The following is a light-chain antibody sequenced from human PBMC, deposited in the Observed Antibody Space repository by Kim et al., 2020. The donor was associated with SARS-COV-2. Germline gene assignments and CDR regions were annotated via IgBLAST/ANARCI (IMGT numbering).Light chain of an antibody. CDR1: SGHSNYV. V-gene: IGLV4-69*01. CDR3: QTWGTGIRV. Sequence: QPVLTQSPSASASLGASVKLTCTLSSGHSNYVIAWHQQQPEKGPRYLMKLNSDGSHNKGDGIPDRFSGSSSGAERYLTISSLQSEDEADYYCQTWGTGIRVFGGGTQLTVL. CDR2: LNSDGSH. J-gene: IGLJ3*02.